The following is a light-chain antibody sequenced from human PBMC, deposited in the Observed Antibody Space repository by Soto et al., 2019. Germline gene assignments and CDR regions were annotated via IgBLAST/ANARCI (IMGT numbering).Light chain of an antibody. Sequence: EIVMTQSPATASVSPGETATLSCRASQSVSYNLAWYQQKPGQGLRLLIYGAFTRATGIPARFSGSGSGTEFTLTISSLQSEDFAVYYCQQYKNWPPLTFGGGTKVESK. V-gene: IGKV3-15*01. CDR2: GAF. CDR3: QQYKNWPPLT. CDR1: QSVSYN. J-gene: IGKJ4*01.